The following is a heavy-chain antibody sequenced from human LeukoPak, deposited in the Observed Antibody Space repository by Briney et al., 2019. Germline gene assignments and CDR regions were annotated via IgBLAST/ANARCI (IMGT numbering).Heavy chain of an antibody. CDR3: ARVGSSWYRRYYYYMDV. CDR1: GFTFDDYA. D-gene: IGHD6-13*01. V-gene: IGHV3-9*01. CDR2: ISWNSGSI. Sequence: GRSLRLSCAASGFTFDDYAMHWVRQAPGKGLEWVSGISWNSGSIGYADSVKGRFTISRDNSKNTLYLQMNSLRAEDTAVYYCARVGSSWYRRYYYYMDVWGKGTTVTVSS. J-gene: IGHJ6*03.